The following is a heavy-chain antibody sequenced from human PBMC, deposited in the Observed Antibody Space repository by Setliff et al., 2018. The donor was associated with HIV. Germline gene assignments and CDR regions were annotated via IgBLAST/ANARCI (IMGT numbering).Heavy chain of an antibody. CDR3: ASAYCSSTGCYVRWGNGMDV. D-gene: IGHD2-2*01. V-gene: IGHV1-69*05. CDR1: GDTFSNYA. J-gene: IGHJ6*02. Sequence: SVKVSCKASGDTFSNYAISWVRQAPGQGLEWMGGIIPIFGTASHAQKFQGRVTVTTDESTSTAYMELSSLRFEDTAMYYCASAYCSSTGCYVRWGNGMDVRGQGTTVTVSS. CDR2: IIPIFGTA.